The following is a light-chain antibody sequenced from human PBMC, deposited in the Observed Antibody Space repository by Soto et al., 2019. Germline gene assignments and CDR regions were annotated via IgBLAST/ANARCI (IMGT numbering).Light chain of an antibody. CDR3: SSYTSSSTEVV. CDR2: DVS. V-gene: IGLV2-14*01. J-gene: IGLJ2*01. Sequence: QSALTQPASVSGSPGQSITISCTGTSSDVGGYNYVSWYQQHPGKAPKLMIYDVSNRASGVSNRFSGSKSGNTASLTISGLPAEDEADYYCSSYTSSSTEVVFGGGTSDRP. CDR1: SSDVGGYNY.